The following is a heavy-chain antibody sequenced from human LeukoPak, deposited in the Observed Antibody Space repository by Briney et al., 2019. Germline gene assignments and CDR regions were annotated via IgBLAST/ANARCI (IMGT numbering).Heavy chain of an antibody. CDR3: AKELLWFGEYPNGFDY. V-gene: IGHV3-30*18. CDR2: ISYGGSNK. J-gene: IGHJ4*02. D-gene: IGHD3-10*01. CDR1: GSTFSSYG. Sequence: GRPLRLSCAASGSTFSSYGMHWVRQAPGKGLEWVAVISYGGSNKYYADSVKGRFTISRDNSKNTLYLQMNSLRAEDTAVYYCAKELLWFGEYPNGFDYWGQGTLVTVSS.